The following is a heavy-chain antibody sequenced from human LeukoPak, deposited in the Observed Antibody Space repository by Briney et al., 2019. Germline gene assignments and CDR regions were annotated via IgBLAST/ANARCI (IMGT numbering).Heavy chain of an antibody. D-gene: IGHD3-22*01. CDR2: IVVGSGHT. V-gene: IGHV1-58*02. CDR1: GFTFTSSA. J-gene: IGHJ3*02. CDR3: ASKWVTYYYNSSAYHYPIDVFDI. Sequence: SVKVSCKASGFTFTSSAMQWVRQARGQRLEWIGWIVVGSGHTNYAQKFQERVTITRDMSTSTAYMELSRLRSDDTAVYYCASKWVTYYYNSSAYHYPIDVFDIWGQGTMVTVSS.